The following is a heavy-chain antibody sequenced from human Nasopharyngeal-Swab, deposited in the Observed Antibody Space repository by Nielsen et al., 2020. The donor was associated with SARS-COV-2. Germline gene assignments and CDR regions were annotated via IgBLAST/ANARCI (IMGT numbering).Heavy chain of an antibody. D-gene: IGHD1-1*01. CDR2: IYYSGGT. CDR3: ACHRTASFYY. Sequence: SETLSLTCTVSGGSISSSGSYWGWIRQPPGKGLEWIGSIYYSGGTFYNPSLKSRVTISVDTSRNHFSLKLRSVTGADTAVYYCACHRTASFYYWGQGTLVTVSS. V-gene: IGHV4-39*02. J-gene: IGHJ4*02. CDR1: GGSISSSGSY.